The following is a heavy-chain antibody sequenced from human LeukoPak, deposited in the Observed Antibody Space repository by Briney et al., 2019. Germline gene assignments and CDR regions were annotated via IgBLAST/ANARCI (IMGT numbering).Heavy chain of an antibody. CDR1: GFTFSSYA. Sequence: GGSLRLSCAASGFTFSSYAMSWVRQAPGKGLEWVSAISGSGGSTYYADSVKGRFTIFRDNSKNTLYLQMNSLRAEDTAVCYCAESDGDFWSGYYLDYWGQGTLVTVSS. V-gene: IGHV3-23*01. J-gene: IGHJ4*02. CDR3: AESDGDFWSGYYLDY. CDR2: ISGSGGST. D-gene: IGHD3-3*01.